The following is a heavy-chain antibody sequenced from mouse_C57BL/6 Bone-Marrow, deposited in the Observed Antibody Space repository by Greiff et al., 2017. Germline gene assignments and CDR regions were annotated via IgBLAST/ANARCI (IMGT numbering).Heavy chain of an antibody. J-gene: IGHJ4*01. CDR2: IHPANGNT. Sequence: QVQLQQPGAELVKPGASVKLSCKASGYTFTSYWMHWVKQRPGQGLEWIGMIHPANGNTKYAPKFQGKATITADTSSNTAYLQLSSLTSEDTAIYYCARSSTVVAEAMDYWGQGTSVTVSS. CDR1: GYTFTSYW. V-gene: IGHV1-64*01. CDR3: ARSSTVVAEAMDY. D-gene: IGHD1-1*01.